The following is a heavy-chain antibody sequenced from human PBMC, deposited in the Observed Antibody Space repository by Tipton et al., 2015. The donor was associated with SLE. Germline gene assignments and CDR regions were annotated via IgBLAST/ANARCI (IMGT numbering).Heavy chain of an antibody. V-gene: IGHV3-64D*06. CDR2: ITTYRDTT. J-gene: IGHJ4*02. CDR3: VKESITYSTTSGFDY. D-gene: IGHD6-6*01. Sequence: SLRLSCSASGFSLSSYEMNWVRQAPGKGLEHVATITTYRDTTYYGDSVKGRFTISRDNSRGTLYLQMSSLRPEDTAVYYCVKESITYSTTSGFDYWGQGT. CDR1: GFSLSSYE.